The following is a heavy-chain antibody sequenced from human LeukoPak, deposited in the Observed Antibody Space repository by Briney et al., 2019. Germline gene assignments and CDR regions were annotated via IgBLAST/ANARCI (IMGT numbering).Heavy chain of an antibody. Sequence: SETLSLTCTVSGGSISSYYWSWIRQPAGKGLEWIGRIYTSGSTNYNPSLKSRVTISVDTSKNQFSLKLSSVTAADTAVYYCARDRGIAAAGSRAFDIWGQGTMVTVSS. V-gene: IGHV4-4*07. CDR3: ARDRGIAAAGSRAFDI. J-gene: IGHJ3*02. D-gene: IGHD6-13*01. CDR2: IYTSGST. CDR1: GGSISSYY.